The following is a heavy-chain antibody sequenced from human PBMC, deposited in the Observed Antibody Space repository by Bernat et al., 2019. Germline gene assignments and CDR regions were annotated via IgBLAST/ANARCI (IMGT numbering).Heavy chain of an antibody. V-gene: IGHV3-48*03. CDR1: GFPLSSYE. D-gene: IGHD2-2*01. CDR3: ARDKYCTSTDCFHGKFYFDL. J-gene: IGHJ4*02. CDR2: ISTSGTSI. Sequence: QLVESGGGLVLPGGSLRLSCAASGFPLSSYEMNWVRKTPGKGLQWISSISTSGTSISYADSVKGRFTISRDNARDSLYLQMSSLRAEDTAVYYCARDKYCTSTDCFHGKFYFDLWGQGTLVTISS.